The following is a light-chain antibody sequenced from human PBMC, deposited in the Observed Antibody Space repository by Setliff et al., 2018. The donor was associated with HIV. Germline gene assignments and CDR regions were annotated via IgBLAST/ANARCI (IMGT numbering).Light chain of an antibody. V-gene: IGLV2-14*03. CDR2: DVT. CDR1: SSDVGEYDY. CDR3: SSHRDTNTLEV. J-gene: IGLJ1*01. Sequence: QSALTQPASVSGSPGHSITISCTGTSSDVGEYDYVSWYQQHPGKAPKLIIYDVTYLPSGVSNRFSGSKSGNTASLTISGLQAEDEADYYCSSHRDTNTLEVFGTGTKVTVL.